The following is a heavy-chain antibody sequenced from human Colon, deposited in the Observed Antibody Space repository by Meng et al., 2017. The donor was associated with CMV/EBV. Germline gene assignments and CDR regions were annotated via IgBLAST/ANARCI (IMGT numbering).Heavy chain of an antibody. J-gene: IGHJ6*02. V-gene: IGHV3-74*01. CDR2: LNSDGSST. D-gene: IGHD3-3*01. CDR1: GFTFSSYW. CDR3: ARTEWLGHYYGMDV. Sequence: GGSLRLSCAASGFTFSSYWMNWVRQAPGKGLVWVSRLNSDGSSTDYADSVKGRFTISRDNEKKTLYLHMNSLRVEDTAVYYCARTEWLGHYYGMDVWGQGTAVTVSS.